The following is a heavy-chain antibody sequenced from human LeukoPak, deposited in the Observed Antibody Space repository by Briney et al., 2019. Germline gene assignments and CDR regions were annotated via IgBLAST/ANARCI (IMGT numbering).Heavy chain of an antibody. CDR1: GFTVSSYY. CDR3: ARRGSTRSYGYWFDP. D-gene: IGHD1-26*01. Sequence: QPGGSLRLSCAASGFTVSSYYMSWVRQAPGKGLEWVSVIYSGGSTYYADSVKGRFTISRDNSKNTLYLQMNSLRAEDRAVYYCARRGSTRSYGYWFDPWGQGTLVTVSS. J-gene: IGHJ5*02. V-gene: IGHV3-53*01. CDR2: IYSGGST.